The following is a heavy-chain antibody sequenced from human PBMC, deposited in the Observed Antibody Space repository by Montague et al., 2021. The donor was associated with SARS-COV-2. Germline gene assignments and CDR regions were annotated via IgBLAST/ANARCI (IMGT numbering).Heavy chain of an antibody. CDR3: ARDPSCCSRFEESGY. D-gene: IGHD3-10*01. J-gene: IGHJ4*02. Sequence: SLRLSCAASGFTFSSYGMHWVRQAPGKGLEWVAVIWYDGSNKYYADSVKGRFTISRDNSKNTLYLQMNSLRAEDTAVYYCARDPSCCSRFEESGYWGQGTLVTVSS. CDR2: IWYDGSNK. CDR1: GFTFSSYG. V-gene: IGHV3-33*01.